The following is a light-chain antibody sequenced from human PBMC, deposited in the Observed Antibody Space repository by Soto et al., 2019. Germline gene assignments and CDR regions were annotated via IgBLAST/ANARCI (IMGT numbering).Light chain of an antibody. CDR2: AAS. V-gene: IGKV1-39*01. CDR3: QHSYTSPFT. J-gene: IGKJ3*01. CDR1: QSISRY. Sequence: DIQMTQSPSSLSASVGDRITITCRASQSISRYLNWYQQKPGKPPNLLIYAASNLQSGVPSRFSRSGSGTDFTLTISSLQPEDFATYHCQHSYTSPFTFGPGTKVDIK.